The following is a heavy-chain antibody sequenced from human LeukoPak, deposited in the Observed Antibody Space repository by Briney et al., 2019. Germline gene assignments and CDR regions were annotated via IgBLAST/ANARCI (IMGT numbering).Heavy chain of an antibody. V-gene: IGHV4-39*01. D-gene: IGHD1-26*01. CDR3: VTLVAAGTNRFDP. CDR1: GGSISSSSYY. J-gene: IGHJ5*02. Sequence: SETLSLTCTVSGGSISSSSYYWGWIRQPPGKGLEWIGNIDYSGSTYYNPSLKSRVTISVDTSKNHFSLKLTSVTAADTAVYYCVTLVAAGTNRFDPWGQGTLVTVSS. CDR2: IDYSGST.